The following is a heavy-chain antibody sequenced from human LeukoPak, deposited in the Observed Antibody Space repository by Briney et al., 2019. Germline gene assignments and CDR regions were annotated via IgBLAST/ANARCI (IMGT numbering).Heavy chain of an antibody. V-gene: IGHV4-39*07. CDR3: ARYTKIKWEPLREAFDI. J-gene: IGHJ3*02. Sequence: PSETLSLTCSVSGDSISSGRNYWGWVRQSPGRGLGWIASIYSSGNTHSNPSLKSRVSISVDTSKNQFSLKLSSVTAADTAVYYCARYTKIKWEPLREAFDIWGQGTMVTVSS. CDR2: IYSSGNT. CDR1: GDSISSGRNY. D-gene: IGHD1-26*01.